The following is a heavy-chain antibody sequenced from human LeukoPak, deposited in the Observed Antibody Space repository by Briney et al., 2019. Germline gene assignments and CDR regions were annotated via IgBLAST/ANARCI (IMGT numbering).Heavy chain of an antibody. CDR1: GFTLSGYW. D-gene: IGHD5-12*01. V-gene: IGHV3-74*01. CDR3: ARGPSGYHNT. CDR2: INSDGSSA. Sequence: GGSLRLSCAASGFTLSGYWMHWVRQAPGEGLVWVSRINSDGSSANYADSVKGRFTISRDNAKNTLYLQMNSLRVEDTAIYYCARGPSGYHNTGGQGTLVTVSS. J-gene: IGHJ4*02.